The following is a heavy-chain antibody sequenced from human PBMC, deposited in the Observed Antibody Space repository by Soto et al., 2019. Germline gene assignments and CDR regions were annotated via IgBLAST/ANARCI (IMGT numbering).Heavy chain of an antibody. CDR3: ARGEHSRGWYVGYYYYGMDV. J-gene: IGHJ6*02. CDR2: ISAYNGNT. V-gene: IGHV1-18*01. CDR1: GYTFTSYG. Sequence: QVQLVQSGAEVKKPGASVKVSCKASGYTFTSYGISWVRQAPGQGLEWMGWISAYNGNTNYAQKLQGRVTMTTDTSTSTAYMELRSLRSDDTAVYYCARGEHSRGWYVGYYYYGMDVWGQGTTVTVSS. D-gene: IGHD6-19*01.